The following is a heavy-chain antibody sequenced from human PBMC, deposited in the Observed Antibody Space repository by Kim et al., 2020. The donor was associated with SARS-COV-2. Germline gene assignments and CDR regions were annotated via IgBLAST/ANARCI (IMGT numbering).Heavy chain of an antibody. Sequence: GGSLRLSCVASGFTFRNYAMHWVRQAPGKGLEWIALISYDGSNNYYAESVKGRFTISRDNSKNTLYLHMSSLRAEDTAMYYCARDLFCDRTGCHDEGGDFWGQGTLLTVSS. J-gene: IGHJ4*02. D-gene: IGHD7-27*01. CDR1: GFTFRNYA. CDR3: ARDLFCDRTGCHDEGGDF. CDR2: ISYDGSNN. V-gene: IGHV3-30*03.